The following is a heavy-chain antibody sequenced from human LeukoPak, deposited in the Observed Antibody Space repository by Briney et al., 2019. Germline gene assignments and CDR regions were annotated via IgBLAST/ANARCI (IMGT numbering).Heavy chain of an antibody. CDR3: AINGGGDSGYGNFDY. V-gene: IGHV3-9*01. CDR1: GFTFDDYA. CDR2: INWNSDSI. J-gene: IGHJ4*02. D-gene: IGHD5-12*01. Sequence: GGSLRLSCAASGFTFDDYAMHWVRQVPGKGLEWVSGINWNSDSIGYADSVKGRFTTSRDNAKNSLYLQLNSLRAEDTAFYYSAINGGGDSGYGNFDYWGQGTLVSVSS.